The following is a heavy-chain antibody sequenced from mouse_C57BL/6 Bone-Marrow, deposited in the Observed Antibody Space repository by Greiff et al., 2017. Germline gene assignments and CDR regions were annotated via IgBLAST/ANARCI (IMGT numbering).Heavy chain of an antibody. D-gene: IGHD1-1*01. V-gene: IGHV1-72*01. CDR3: ARPSHYGSIPWFAY. J-gene: IGHJ3*01. CDR2: IDPNSGGT. Sequence: QVQLQQPGAELVKPGASVKLSCKASGYTFTSYWMHWVKQRPGRGLEWIGRIDPNSGGTKYNEKFKSKATLTVDKPSSTAYLQLSSLTSEDSAVDYCARPSHYGSIPWFAYWGQGTLVTVSA. CDR1: GYTFTSYW.